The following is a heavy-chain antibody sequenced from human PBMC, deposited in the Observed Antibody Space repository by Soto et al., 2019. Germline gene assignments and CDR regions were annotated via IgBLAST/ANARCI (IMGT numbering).Heavy chain of an antibody. CDR2: IYFGGST. CDR1: GGSISSGDYS. D-gene: IGHD3-10*01. V-gene: IGHV4-30-2*01. Sequence: PSETLSLTCAVSGGSISSGDYSWNWIRQPPGKGLEWIGYIYFGGSTYYNPSLQSRVTMSVDRSRNQFSLKLNSVTAADTAVYYCARVRREFDTSGPVDDWGQGTLVTVSS. CDR3: ARVRREFDTSGPVDD. J-gene: IGHJ4*02.